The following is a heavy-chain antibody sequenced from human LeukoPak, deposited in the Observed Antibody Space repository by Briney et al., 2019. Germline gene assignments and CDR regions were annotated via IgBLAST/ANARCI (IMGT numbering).Heavy chain of an antibody. CDR3: AGWVRDCSGGSCYRNWFDP. V-gene: IGHV3-30*04. D-gene: IGHD2-15*01. Sequence: GGSLRLSCAASGFTFSSYAMHWVRQAPGKGLEWVAVISYDGSNKYYADSVKGRFTISRDNAKNSLYLQMNSLRAEDTAVYYCAGWVRDCSGGSCYRNWFDPWGQGTLVTVSS. CDR1: GFTFSSYA. CDR2: ISYDGSNK. J-gene: IGHJ5*02.